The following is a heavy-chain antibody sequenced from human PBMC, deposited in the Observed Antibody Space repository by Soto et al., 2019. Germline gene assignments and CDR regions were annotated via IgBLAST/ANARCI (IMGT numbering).Heavy chain of an antibody. D-gene: IGHD6-13*01. CDR3: AKDGTGYSSLYYFDY. CDR1: GFTFSSYG. Sequence: GGSLRLSCAASGFTFSSYGMHWVRQAPGKGLEWVAVISYDGSNKYYADSVKGRFTISRDNSKNTLYLQMNSLRAEDTAVYYCAKDGTGYSSLYYFDYWGQGTLVTVSS. V-gene: IGHV3-30*18. CDR2: ISYDGSNK. J-gene: IGHJ4*02.